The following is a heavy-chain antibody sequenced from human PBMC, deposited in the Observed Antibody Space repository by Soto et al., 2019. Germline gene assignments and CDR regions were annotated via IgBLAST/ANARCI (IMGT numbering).Heavy chain of an antibody. CDR2: IIPIFGTA. J-gene: IGHJ6*02. CDR1: GGTFSSYA. V-gene: IGHV1-69*13. D-gene: IGHD6-6*01. Sequence: GASVKVSCKASGGTFSSYAISWVRQAPGQGLEWMGGIIPIFGTANYAQKFQGRVTITADESTSTAYMELSSLRSEDTSVYYCARGNRGVQLVPHNYYGMDVWGQGTTVTVSS. CDR3: ARGNRGVQLVPHNYYGMDV.